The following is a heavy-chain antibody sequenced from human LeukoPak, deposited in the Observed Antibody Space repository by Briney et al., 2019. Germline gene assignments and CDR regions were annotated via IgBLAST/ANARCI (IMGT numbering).Heavy chain of an antibody. Sequence: GSLRLSCAASGFTFSSYSMNWVRQAPGKGLEWVSSISSSSSYIYYADSVKGRFTISRDNAKNSLYLQMNSLRAEDTAVYYCARTYYYDSSGYLPRAFDYWGQGTLVTVSS. J-gene: IGHJ4*02. CDR2: ISSSSSYI. CDR1: GFTFSSYS. V-gene: IGHV3-21*01. D-gene: IGHD3-22*01. CDR3: ARTYYYDSSGYLPRAFDY.